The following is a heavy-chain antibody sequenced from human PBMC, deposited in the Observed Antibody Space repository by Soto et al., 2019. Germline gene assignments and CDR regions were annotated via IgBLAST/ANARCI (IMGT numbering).Heavy chain of an antibody. CDR1: GFTFDDYA. D-gene: IGHD3-3*01. CDR2: ISWNSGSI. V-gene: IGHV3-9*01. J-gene: IGHJ6*02. Sequence: GGSLRLSCAASGFTFDDYAMHWVRQAPGKGLEWVSGISWNSGSIGYADSVKGRFTISRDNAKNSLYLQMNSLRAEDTALYYCAKDIRDITIYGMDVWGQGTTVTVSS. CDR3: AKDIRDITIYGMDV.